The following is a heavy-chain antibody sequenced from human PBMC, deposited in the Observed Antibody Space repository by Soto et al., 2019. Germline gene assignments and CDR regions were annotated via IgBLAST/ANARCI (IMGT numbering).Heavy chain of an antibody. V-gene: IGHV3-23*01. D-gene: IGHD3-3*01. CDR1: GFTFSSYA. Sequence: EVQLLESGGGLVQPGGSLRLSCAASGFTFSSYAMSWVRQAPGKGLEWVSAISGSGGSTYYSDSVKGRFTISRDNSKNTLDLQMTSLRAGDTAVYYCARGVGWSVDKWFDYWGQGTLVTVSS. CDR3: ARGVGWSVDKWFDY. CDR2: ISGSGGST. J-gene: IGHJ4*02.